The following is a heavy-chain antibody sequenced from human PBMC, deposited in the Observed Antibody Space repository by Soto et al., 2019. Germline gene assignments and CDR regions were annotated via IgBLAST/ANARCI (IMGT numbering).Heavy chain of an antibody. CDR2: ISYDGDNK. D-gene: IGHD4-4*01. V-gene: IGHV3-30-3*01. J-gene: IGHJ4*02. CDR3: ATEMTTIHLRYFFDY. Sequence: QVQVVESGGGVGQPGRSLRLSCAASGFTFSSYAMHWVRQAPGKGLEWVAVISYDGDNKYYADSVKGRFTLSIDNSRNTLYLQMNRLRPEDTAVYFCATEMTTIHLRYFFDYWGQGTLVTVSS. CDR1: GFTFSSYA.